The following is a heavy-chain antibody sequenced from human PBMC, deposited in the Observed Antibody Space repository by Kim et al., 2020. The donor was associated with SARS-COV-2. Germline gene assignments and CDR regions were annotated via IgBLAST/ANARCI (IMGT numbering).Heavy chain of an antibody. Sequence: GGSLRLSCAASGFTFSSYAMSWVRQAPGKGLEWVSAISGSGGSTYYADSVKGRFTISRDNSKNTLYLQMNSLRAEDTAVYYCAKGYCGGDCYYTSTGYYYYGMDVWGQGTTVTVSS. CDR2: ISGSGGST. CDR1: GFTFSSYA. J-gene: IGHJ6*02. V-gene: IGHV3-23*01. CDR3: AKGYCGGDCYYTSTGYYYYGMDV. D-gene: IGHD2-21*02.